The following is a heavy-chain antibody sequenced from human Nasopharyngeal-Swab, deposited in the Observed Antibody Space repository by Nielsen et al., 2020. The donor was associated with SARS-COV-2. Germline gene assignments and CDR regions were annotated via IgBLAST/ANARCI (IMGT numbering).Heavy chain of an antibody. CDR2: IVHALGLP. Sequence: SVKVSCKTSGDTFTNSAISWVRQAPGQGLEWMGGIVHALGLPNYAQKFRGRVTISADRSKTTSYLELSSLRSEDTAIYYCAREGEYGAYDAPDYWVQGTLVTVSS. D-gene: IGHD5-12*01. CDR1: GDTFTNSA. J-gene: IGHJ4*02. CDR3: AREGEYGAYDAPDY. V-gene: IGHV1-69*10.